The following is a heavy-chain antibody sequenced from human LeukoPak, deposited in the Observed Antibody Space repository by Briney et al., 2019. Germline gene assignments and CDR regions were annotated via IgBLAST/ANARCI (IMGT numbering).Heavy chain of an antibody. J-gene: IGHJ4*02. CDR3: ARQEVGPYYFHSGDNRDLDY. CDR1: GGSISSGSYY. D-gene: IGHD3-22*01. V-gene: IGHV4-61*02. CDR2: IYTSGST. Sequence: SETLSLTCTVSGGSISSGSYYWSWIRQPAGKGLEWIGRIYTSGSTNYNPSLKSRVTISVDTSKNQFSLKLTSVTAADTAVYYCARQEVGPYYFHSGDNRDLDYWGQGILVTVSS.